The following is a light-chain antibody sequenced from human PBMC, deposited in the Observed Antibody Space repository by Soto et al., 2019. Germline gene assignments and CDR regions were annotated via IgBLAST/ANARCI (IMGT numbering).Light chain of an antibody. Sequence: DIQMTQSPSSLSASVGDRVTITCQASQAINNYLHWYQQEPGKAPKLLIYDASNLEKGAPSRFSGSGSGTDFTFDISSLQPEDVATYYCQHHHNLPHFGQGTKVHIK. V-gene: IGKV1-33*01. CDR2: DAS. J-gene: IGKJ1*01. CDR1: QAINNY. CDR3: QHHHNLPH.